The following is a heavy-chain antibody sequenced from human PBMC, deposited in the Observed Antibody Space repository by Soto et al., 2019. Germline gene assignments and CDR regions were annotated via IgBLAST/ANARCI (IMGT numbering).Heavy chain of an antibody. J-gene: IGHJ6*02. CDR3: AREQARIPAAMLYYYYYGMDV. Sequence: SVNVSCKAPGGTFSSYAISWVRQAPGQGLEWMGGIIPIFGTANYTQKFQGRVTITADESTSTAYMELSSLRSEDTAVYYCAREQARIPAAMLYYYYYGMDVWGQGTTVTVSS. V-gene: IGHV1-69*13. CDR2: IIPIFGTA. D-gene: IGHD2-2*01. CDR1: GGTFSSYA.